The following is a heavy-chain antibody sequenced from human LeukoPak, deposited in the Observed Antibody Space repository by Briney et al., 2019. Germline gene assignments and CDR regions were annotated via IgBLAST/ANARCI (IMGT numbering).Heavy chain of an antibody. CDR2: IYYSGIT. Sequence: SETLSLTCTVSGGSISSYYWSWIRQPSGKGLEWIGNIYYSGITNNNPSLKSRVTISVDTSKNQFSLKLSSVTAADTAVYFCARGREEEELDYHYYYMDVWGKGTPVTISS. J-gene: IGHJ6*03. D-gene: IGHD1-1*01. CDR3: ARGREEEELDYHYYYMDV. V-gene: IGHV4-59*01. CDR1: GGSISSYY.